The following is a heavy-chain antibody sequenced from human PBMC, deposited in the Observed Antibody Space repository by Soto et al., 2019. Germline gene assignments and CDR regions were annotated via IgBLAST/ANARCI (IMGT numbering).Heavy chain of an antibody. J-gene: IGHJ4*02. D-gene: IGHD7-27*01. V-gene: IGHV4-59*08. CDR2: IYYGGTT. Sequence: QVHLQESGPGLVKPSETLSLTCTVSGDSISTDYWSWIRQSPGKGLEWIGFIYYGGTTNYNPSLKSRATISGDTPKNQFSLKLSSVTAADTAVYYCAKNWNWGSLVHWGQGTLVTVSS. CDR3: AKNWNWGSLVH. CDR1: GDSISTDY.